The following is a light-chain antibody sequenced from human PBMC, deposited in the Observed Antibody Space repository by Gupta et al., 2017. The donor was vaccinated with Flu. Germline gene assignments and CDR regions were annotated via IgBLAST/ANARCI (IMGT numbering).Light chain of an antibody. Sequence: QSVLTQPPSASGTPGQRVTIFCSGSSSDIGSNYVYWYQQLPGTAPKLLIHRNNQRPPGVPDRFSGSKSGPSASLAISGLRSEDEADYYCATLHDSLVLFGGGTKVTVL. V-gene: IGLV1-47*01. CDR2: RNN. CDR1: SSDIGSNY. J-gene: IGLJ2*01. CDR3: ATLHDSLVL.